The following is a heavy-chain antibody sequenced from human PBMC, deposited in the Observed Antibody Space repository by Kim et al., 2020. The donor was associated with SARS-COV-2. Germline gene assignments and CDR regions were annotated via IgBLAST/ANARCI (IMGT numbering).Heavy chain of an antibody. CDR2: ISGSGGST. CDR1: GFTFSSYA. CDR3: AKSRGVRVVIGLGY. D-gene: IGHD3-3*01. J-gene: IGHJ4*02. Sequence: GGSLRLSCAASGFTFSSYAMSWVRQAPGKGLEWVSAISGSGGSTYYADSVKGRFTISRDNSKNTLYLQMNSLRAEDTAVYYCAKSRGVRVVIGLGYWGQGTLVTVSS. V-gene: IGHV3-23*01.